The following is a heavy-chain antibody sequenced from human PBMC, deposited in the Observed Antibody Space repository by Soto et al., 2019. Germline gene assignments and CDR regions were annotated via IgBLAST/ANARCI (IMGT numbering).Heavy chain of an antibody. D-gene: IGHD3-3*01. V-gene: IGHV3-33*01. CDR1: GFTFSNDG. CDR2: IWYDGSRK. Sequence: GGSLRLSCAASGFTFSNDGMHWVRQAPGKGLEWVAVIWYDGSRKYYVDSVKGRFTISRDNSKNTLYLQLNSLRAEDTAVYYCGRYAGSGYLSYWGQGTQVTVSS. CDR3: GRYAGSGYLSY. J-gene: IGHJ4*02.